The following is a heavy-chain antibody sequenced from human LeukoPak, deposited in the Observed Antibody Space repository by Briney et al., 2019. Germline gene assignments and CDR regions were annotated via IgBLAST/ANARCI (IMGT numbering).Heavy chain of an antibody. V-gene: IGHV4-30-4*08. D-gene: IGHD3-16*02. Sequence: PSETLSLTCTVSGGSISSGDYYWSWIRQPPGKGLEWIGYIYYSGSTYYNPSLKSRVTISVDTSKKQFSLKLSSVTAADTAVYYCSRLGYYGYVWGSYRWEYYFDYWGQGTLVTVSS. CDR1: GGSISSGDYY. CDR2: IYYSGST. CDR3: SRLGYYGYVWGSYRWEYYFDY. J-gene: IGHJ4*02.